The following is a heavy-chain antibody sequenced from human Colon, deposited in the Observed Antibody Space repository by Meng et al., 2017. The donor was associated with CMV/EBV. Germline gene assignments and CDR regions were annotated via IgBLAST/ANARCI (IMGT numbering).Heavy chain of an antibody. J-gene: IGHJ4*02. CDR1: YTFSSYG. D-gene: IGHD5-12*01. CDR3: ARAREVGYSAYDYYDF. V-gene: IGHV1-18*01. CDR2: ISTYNGNT. Sequence: YTFSSYGISWVRQAPGQGLEWMGWISTYNGNTDYAQKFQGRVTMATDTLTSTAYMELTSLKSDDTAVFYCARAREVGYSAYDYYDFWGQGTLVTVSS.